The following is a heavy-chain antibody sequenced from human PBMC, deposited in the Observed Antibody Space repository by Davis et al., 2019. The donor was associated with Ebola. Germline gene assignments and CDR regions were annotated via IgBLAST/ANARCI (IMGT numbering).Heavy chain of an antibody. J-gene: IGHJ4*02. CDR3: AKVSLKYYFDY. V-gene: IGHV3-23*01. Sequence: ETLSLTCTVSGGSINSHFWSWIRQPPGKGLEWVSAISGSGGSTYYADSVKGRFTISRDNSKNTLYLQMNSLRAEDTAVYYCAKVSLKYYFDYWGQGTLVTVSS. CDR1: GGSINSHF. CDR2: ISGSGGST.